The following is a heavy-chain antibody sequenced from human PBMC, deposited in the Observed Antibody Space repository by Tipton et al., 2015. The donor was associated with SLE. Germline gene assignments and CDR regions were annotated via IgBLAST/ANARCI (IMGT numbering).Heavy chain of an antibody. J-gene: IGHJ4*02. CDR2: IYYSGST. CDR3: ARDRVAGTLGY. CDR1: GGSISSHY. V-gene: IGHV4-59*11. D-gene: IGHD6-19*01. Sequence: TLSLTCTVSGGSISSHYWSWIRQPPGKGLEWIGYIYYSGSTNYNPSLKSRVTISVDTSKNQFSLKLSSVTAADTAVYYCARDRVAGTLGYWGQGTLVTVSS.